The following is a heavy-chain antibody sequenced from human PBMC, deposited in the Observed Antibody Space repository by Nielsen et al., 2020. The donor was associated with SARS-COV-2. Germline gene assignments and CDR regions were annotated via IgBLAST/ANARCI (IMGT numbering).Heavy chain of an antibody. CDR1: GFTFSRYG. CDR2: ISYDGSNK. J-gene: IGHJ6*02. Sequence: GGSLRLSCAASGFTFSRYGVHWVRQAPGKGLEWVAVISYDGSNKYYADSVKGRFTISRDNSKNTLYLQMNSLRAEDTAVYYCAREVAAAGDYGMDVWGQGTTVTVSS. V-gene: IGHV3-30*19. CDR3: AREVAAAGDYGMDV. D-gene: IGHD6-13*01.